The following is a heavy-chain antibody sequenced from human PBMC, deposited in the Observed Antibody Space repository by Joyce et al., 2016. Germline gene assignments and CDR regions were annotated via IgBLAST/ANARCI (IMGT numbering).Heavy chain of an antibody. CDR1: ELTFSSYA. V-gene: IGHV3-23*01. J-gene: IGHJ6*02. CDR3: AKLLYAQYYYGMDV. D-gene: IGHD2/OR15-2a*01. Sequence: EVQVLESGGGLVQPGGSLRLSCAASELTFSSYAMTWVRQAPGKGVEWVSAISGSGGSTHYADSVKGRFTISRDNSKNTLDLQMNSLRAEDTAIYYCAKLLYAQYYYGMDVWGQGTTVTVSS. CDR2: ISGSGGST.